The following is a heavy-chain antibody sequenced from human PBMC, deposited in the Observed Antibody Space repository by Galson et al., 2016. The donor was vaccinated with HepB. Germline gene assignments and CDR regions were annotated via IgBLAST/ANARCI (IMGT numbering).Heavy chain of an antibody. J-gene: IGHJ4*02. CDR3: ARGRQQLARRSVFFDH. Sequence: SETLSLTCSLYGGFFSGFYWNWIRQSPGKGLEWIGEIHHTGSTNYNPSLKSRVNISIDTSKNQFSLRLTSVTAADTAVYYCARGRQQLARRSVFFDHWGRGTLVTVSS. CDR1: GGFFSGFY. V-gene: IGHV4-34*01. D-gene: IGHD6-13*01. CDR2: IHHTGST.